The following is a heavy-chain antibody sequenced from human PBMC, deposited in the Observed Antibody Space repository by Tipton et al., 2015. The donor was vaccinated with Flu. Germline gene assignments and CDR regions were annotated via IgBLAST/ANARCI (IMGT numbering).Heavy chain of an antibody. Sequence: LSLTCAVSGYSISSGYYWGWIRQPPGKGLEWVSAISGSGGSTYYADSVKGRFTISRDNSKNTLYLQMNSLRAEDTAVYYCAKALAPTYCGGDCYSGADYWGQGTLVTVSS. CDR1: GYSISSGYY. V-gene: IGHV3-23*01. CDR2: ISGSGGST. D-gene: IGHD2-21*01. CDR3: AKALAPTYCGGDCYSGADY. J-gene: IGHJ4*02.